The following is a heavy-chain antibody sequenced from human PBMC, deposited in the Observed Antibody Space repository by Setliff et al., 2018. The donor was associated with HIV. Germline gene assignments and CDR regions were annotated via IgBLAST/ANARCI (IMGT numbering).Heavy chain of an antibody. CDR3: ARGARDMIVVIGGDAFDI. V-gene: IGHV1-69*10. CDR1: GGTFSSYA. Sequence: SVKVSCKASGGTFSSYAISWVRQAPGQGLQWMGGIIPIVGIANYVQKFQGRVTITADKSTSTVYMEFSSLRSEDTAVYYCARGARDMIVVIGGDAFDIWGQGTMVTVSS. CDR2: IIPIVGIA. D-gene: IGHD3-22*01. J-gene: IGHJ3*02.